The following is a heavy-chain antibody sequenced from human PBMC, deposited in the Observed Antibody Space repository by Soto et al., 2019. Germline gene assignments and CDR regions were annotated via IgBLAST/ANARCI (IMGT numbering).Heavy chain of an antibody. CDR3: ASDFRTRGWFRQAGNFAMDV. V-gene: IGHV1-2*04. J-gene: IGHJ6*02. Sequence: QVQLVQSGAEVRKPGASVKVSCKASGYPYTNSYMHWVRQAPGQGLEWMGWIHPNTGGTNYAQKFQGWVTMTRDTSVSTVYMEVSRLTSDDTAIYFCASDFRTRGWFRQAGNFAMDVWGQGTTVTVS. CDR1: GYPYTNSY. D-gene: IGHD6-19*01. CDR2: IHPNTGGT.